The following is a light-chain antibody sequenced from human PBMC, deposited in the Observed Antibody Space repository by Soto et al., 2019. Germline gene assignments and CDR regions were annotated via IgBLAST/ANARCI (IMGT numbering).Light chain of an antibody. CDR2: GAS. V-gene: IGKV3-15*01. CDR3: QQYNNWLRGT. J-gene: IGKJ1*01. CDR1: QSVSSN. Sequence: EIVMTQSPATLSVSPGERATLSCRASQSVSSNLAWYQQKPGQAPRLLIYGASTRATGIPARFSVSGSGTEFTLTISSLQSEDFAVYYCQQYNNWLRGTFGQGTKVEIK.